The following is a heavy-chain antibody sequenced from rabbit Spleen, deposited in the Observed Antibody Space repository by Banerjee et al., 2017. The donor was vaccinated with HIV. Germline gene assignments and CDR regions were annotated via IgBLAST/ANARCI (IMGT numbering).Heavy chain of an antibody. CDR3: ARGTSSSGYYSGSLNL. V-gene: IGHV1S45*01. D-gene: IGHD1-1*01. Sequence: EQLEESGGGLVKPEGSLTLTCKASGVSFSDKDVMCWVRQAPGKGLEWIACINTSTGRPVYATWASGRFTISRTSSTTVTLRMTSLTAADRATYFCARGTSSSGYYSGSLNLWGPGTLVTVS. CDR1: GVSFSDKDV. J-gene: IGHJ4*01. CDR2: INTSTGRP.